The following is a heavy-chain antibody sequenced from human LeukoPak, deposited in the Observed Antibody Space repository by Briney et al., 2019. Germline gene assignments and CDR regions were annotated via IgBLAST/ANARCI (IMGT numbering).Heavy chain of an antibody. CDR1: GFTFSTYA. Sequence: GGSLRLSCAASGFTFSTYAMSWVRQAPGKGLEWVSVITGGGGDTFSADSVKGRFAISRDNSQNTLYLQMNSLRAEDTAVYYCAKGREEYCSGTRCYPFDYWGQGTLVTVSS. CDR3: AKGREEYCSGTRCYPFDY. CDR2: ITGGGGDT. V-gene: IGHV3-23*01. D-gene: IGHD2/OR15-2a*01. J-gene: IGHJ4*02.